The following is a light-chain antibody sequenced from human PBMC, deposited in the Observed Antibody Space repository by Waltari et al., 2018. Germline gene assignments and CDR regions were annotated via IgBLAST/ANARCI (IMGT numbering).Light chain of an antibody. CDR3: QQYGSSPGT. CDR1: QSVSSTY. CDR2: GAA. Sequence: EIVLTQSPGTLSLSPGERATLACRYSQSVSSTYVAWYQQKPGQAPRLLIHGAASRVTGLPDRLSGRGSGTDVTLTSSGLEPEDFAVYYCQQYGSSPGTFGPGTKVDIK. J-gene: IGKJ3*01. V-gene: IGKV3-20*01.